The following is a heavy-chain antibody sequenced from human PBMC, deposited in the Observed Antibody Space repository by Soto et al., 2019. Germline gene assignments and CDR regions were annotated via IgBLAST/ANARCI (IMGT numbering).Heavy chain of an antibody. J-gene: IGHJ6*02. CDR1: GGSISSGGYS. Sequence: KASETLSLTCAVSGGSISSGGYSWSWIRQPPGKGLEWIGYTYHGVNTYYNPSLESRVSISQDRSKNQFSLKLTSVTAADTAVYYCHRSSDADYGMGVWGPGTTVTVSS. D-gene: IGHD2-2*01. CDR2: TYHGVNT. V-gene: IGHV4-30-2*01. CDR3: HRSSDADYGMGV.